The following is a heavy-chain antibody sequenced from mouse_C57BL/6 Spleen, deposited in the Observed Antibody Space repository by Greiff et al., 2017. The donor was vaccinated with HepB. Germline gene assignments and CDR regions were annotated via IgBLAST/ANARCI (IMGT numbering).Heavy chain of an antibody. CDR3: ARKEATVAPYAMDY. V-gene: IGHV1-50*01. Sequence: QVQLQQPGAELVKPGASVKLSCKASGYTFTSYWMQWVKQRPGQGLEWIGEIDPSDSYTNYKQKFKGKATLTVDTSSSTAYMQLSSLTSEDSAVYYCARKEATVAPYAMDYWGQGTSVSVSS. CDR2: IDPSDSYT. D-gene: IGHD1-1*01. J-gene: IGHJ4*01. CDR1: GYTFTSYW.